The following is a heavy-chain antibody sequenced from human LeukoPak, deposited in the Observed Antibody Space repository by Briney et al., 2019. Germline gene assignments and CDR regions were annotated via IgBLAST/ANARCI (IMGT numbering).Heavy chain of an antibody. CDR3: ARGIMEYYYDSSGYLT. CDR2: MNPNSGNT. D-gene: IGHD3-22*01. J-gene: IGHJ4*02. V-gene: IGHV1-8*02. Sequence: ASVKVSCKASGYTFTSYDINWVRQATGQGLEWMGWMNPNSGNTGYAQKFQGRVTMTRNTSISTAYMELSSLRSEDTAVYYCARGIMEYYYDSSGYLTWGQGTLVTVSS. CDR1: GYTFTSYD.